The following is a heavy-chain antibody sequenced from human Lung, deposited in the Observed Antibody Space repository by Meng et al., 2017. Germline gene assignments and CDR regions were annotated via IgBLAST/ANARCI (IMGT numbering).Heavy chain of an antibody. Sequence: GGSLRLSCAASGFTFSRYWRSWVRQAPGKGLEWVDNIKQDGSEKYYVDSVKGRFTISRDNAKNSLYLQMNSLRAEDTAVYYCAREVGYSSSWKNYYYGMDVWGQGTTVTVSS. J-gene: IGHJ6*02. CDR3: AREVGYSSSWKNYYYGMDV. D-gene: IGHD6-13*01. V-gene: IGHV3-7*01. CDR1: GFTFSRYW. CDR2: IKQDGSEK.